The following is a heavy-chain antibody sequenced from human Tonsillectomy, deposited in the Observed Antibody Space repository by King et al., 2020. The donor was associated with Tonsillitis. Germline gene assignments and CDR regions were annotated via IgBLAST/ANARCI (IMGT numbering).Heavy chain of an antibody. V-gene: IGHV1-69*01. Sequence: QLVQSGAEVKKPGSSVKVSCEASGGTFTSYAFSWVRQAPGQGLEWMGGTIPIAGTTYYAQRFQGRVTINADESTSTAYMELSSLRSEDTAVYYCARVFLGYYDSGDSEGDDYWGQGTLVTVSS. J-gene: IGHJ4*02. CDR3: ARVFLGYYDSGDSEGDDY. D-gene: IGHD3-22*01. CDR1: GGTFTSYA. CDR2: TIPIAGTT.